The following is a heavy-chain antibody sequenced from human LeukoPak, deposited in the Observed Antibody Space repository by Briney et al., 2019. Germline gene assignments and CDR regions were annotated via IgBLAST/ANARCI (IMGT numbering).Heavy chain of an antibody. Sequence: GGSLRLSCAASGFTFSSYAMSWVRQAPGKGLEWVSAISGSGGSTYYADSVKGRFTISRDNSKNTLYLQMNSLRAEDTAVYYCAKEYYYDSSGYSTPFDYWGQGTLVTVSS. CDR2: ISGSGGST. CDR1: GFTFSSYA. V-gene: IGHV3-23*01. D-gene: IGHD3-22*01. J-gene: IGHJ4*02. CDR3: AKEYYYDSSGYSTPFDY.